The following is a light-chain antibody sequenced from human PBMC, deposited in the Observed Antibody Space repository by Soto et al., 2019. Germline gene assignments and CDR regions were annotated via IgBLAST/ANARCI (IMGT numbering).Light chain of an antibody. V-gene: IGLV1-47*02. J-gene: IGLJ2*01. CDR3: TSWDDNLSAVV. Sequence: QSVLTQPPSASATPGQGVTVSCSGSASNIGTFYVSWYQHLPGTAPKLLIYADNQRPSGVPDRFSGSKSVTSASLAISGLRSGDEADYYWTSWDDNLSAVVFGGGTKVTVL. CDR2: ADN. CDR1: ASNIGTFY.